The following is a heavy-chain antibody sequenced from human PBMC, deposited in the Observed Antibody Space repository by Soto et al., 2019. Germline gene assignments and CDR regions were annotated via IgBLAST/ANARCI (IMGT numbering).Heavy chain of an antibody. D-gene: IGHD3-3*01. CDR1: GLTLSNAW. Sequence: GSLRLSFGPSGLTLSNAWMCWVRHAPAKGLEWVGRIKSKTDGGTTDYAAPVKGRFTISRDDSKNTLYLQMNSIKTEDTAVYYCTKRITIFGVVITLFEYWGQGTLVTVSS. CDR3: TKRITIFGVVITLFEY. CDR2: IKSKTDGGTT. V-gene: IGHV3-15*01. J-gene: IGHJ4*02.